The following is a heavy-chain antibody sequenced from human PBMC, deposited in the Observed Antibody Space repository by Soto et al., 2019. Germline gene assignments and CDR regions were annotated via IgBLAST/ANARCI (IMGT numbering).Heavy chain of an antibody. D-gene: IGHD2-15*01. CDR3: ARHSGNNWFDP. V-gene: IGHV5-51*01. J-gene: IGHJ5*02. Sequence: GESLKISCQASGYRFSHYWIAWVRHMPGKGLGWMGIIYPGDSDTRYSPSFQGQVTISADKSISTAYLQWSSLKASDTAMYYCARHSGNNWFDPWGQGTLVTVSS. CDR1: GYRFSHYW. CDR2: IYPGDSDT.